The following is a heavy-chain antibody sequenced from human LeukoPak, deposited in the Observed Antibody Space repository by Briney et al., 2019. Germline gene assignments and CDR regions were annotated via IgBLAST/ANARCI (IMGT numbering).Heavy chain of an antibody. CDR2: INPNSGGT. D-gene: IGHD6-19*01. Sequence: ASVKVSCKASGYTFTGYYMHWVRQAPGQGLEWMGWINPNSGGTNYAQKFQGRVTMTTDTSTSTAYMELRSLRSDDTAVYYCARASIAVAGSWGWFDPWGQGTLVTVSS. CDR3: ARASIAVAGSWGWFDP. V-gene: IGHV1-2*02. J-gene: IGHJ5*02. CDR1: GYTFTGYY.